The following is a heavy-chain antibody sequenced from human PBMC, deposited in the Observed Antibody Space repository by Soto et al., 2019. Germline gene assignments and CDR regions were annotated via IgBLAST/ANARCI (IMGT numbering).Heavy chain of an antibody. CDR3: VHRRGDSLLDS. V-gene: IGHV2-5*02. D-gene: IGHD3-10*01. CDR1: GFSLSTSGMG. J-gene: IGHJ4*02. CDR2: IYWDDDK. Sequence: QITLKESGPTLVKPTQTLTLTCTFSGFSLSTSGMGVGWIRQPPGKALEWLALIYWDDDKRYSPSLKSRLTPTKLTPNNQVVLTLTTMDPVDTATYYCVHRRGDSLLDSWGQGTLVTVSS.